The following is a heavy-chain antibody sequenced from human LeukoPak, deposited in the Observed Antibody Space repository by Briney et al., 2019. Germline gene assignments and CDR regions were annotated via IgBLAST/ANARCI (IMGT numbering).Heavy chain of an antibody. CDR3: ARLYPVVNDY. Sequence: SETLSLTCAVYGGSFSDFYWSWIRQPPGKGLEWIGEIDHSGSTNYNPSLKSRVPISVDTSQNQFSLKLSSVTAADTAVYYCARLYPVVNDYWGQGTLVTVSS. CDR1: GGSFSDFY. D-gene: IGHD3-22*01. V-gene: IGHV4-34*01. CDR2: IDHSGST. J-gene: IGHJ4*02.